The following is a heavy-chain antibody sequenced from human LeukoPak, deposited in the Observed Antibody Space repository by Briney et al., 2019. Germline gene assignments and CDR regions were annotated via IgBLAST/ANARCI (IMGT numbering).Heavy chain of an antibody. CDR3: AKDSNRDGYNLKGY. V-gene: IGHV3-30*18. D-gene: IGHD5-24*01. Sequence: PGGSLRLSCAASGFTFSSYGMHWVRQAPGKGLEWVAVISYDGSNKYYADSVKGRFTISRDNSKNTLYLQMNSLRAEDTAVYHCAKDSNRDGYNLKGYWGQGTLVTVSS. J-gene: IGHJ4*02. CDR1: GFTFSSYG. CDR2: ISYDGSNK.